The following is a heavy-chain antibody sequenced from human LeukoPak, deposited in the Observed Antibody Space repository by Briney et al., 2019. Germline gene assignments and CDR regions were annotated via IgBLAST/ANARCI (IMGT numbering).Heavy chain of an antibody. D-gene: IGHD3-22*01. V-gene: IGHV1-69*05. CDR1: GGTFSSYA. CDR2: IIPIFGTA. J-gene: IGHJ4*02. CDR3: ARKGYDSSGYYDY. Sequence: SVKVSCKASGGTFSSYAISWVRQAPGQGLEWMGGIIPIFGTANYAQKFQGRVTMTTDTSTSTAYMELRSLRSDDTAVYYCARKGYDSSGYYDYWGQGTLVTVSS.